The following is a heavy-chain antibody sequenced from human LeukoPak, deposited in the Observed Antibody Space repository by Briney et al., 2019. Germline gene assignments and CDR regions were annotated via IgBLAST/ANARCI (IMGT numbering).Heavy chain of an antibody. CDR3: AKDLYVPYGDYYGSLGYYYYGMDV. D-gene: IGHD4-17*01. V-gene: IGHV3-15*01. CDR2: IKSKTDGGTT. J-gene: IGHJ6*02. CDR1: GFTFSNAW. Sequence: GGSLRLSCAASGFTFSNAWMSWVRQAPGKGLEWVGRIKSKTDGGTTDYAAPVKGRFTISRDNSKNTLYLQMNSLRAEDTAVYYCAKDLYVPYGDYYGSLGYYYYGMDVWGQGTTVTVSS.